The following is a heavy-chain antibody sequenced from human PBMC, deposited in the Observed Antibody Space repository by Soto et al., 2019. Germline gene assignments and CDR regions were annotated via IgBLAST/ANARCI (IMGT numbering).Heavy chain of an antibody. J-gene: IGHJ6*02. Sequence: QVRLVQSGAEVKKPGASVKVSCKASGHTFTSYDINWVRQATGQGLEYMGWMNPNSGNTGYAQKFQGRVTMTRNTSISTAYMELSSLRSDDTAVYSCARERGRYGMDVWGQGTTVTVSS. CDR1: GHTFTSYD. CDR3: ARERGRYGMDV. D-gene: IGHD3-10*01. V-gene: IGHV1-8*01. CDR2: MNPNSGNT.